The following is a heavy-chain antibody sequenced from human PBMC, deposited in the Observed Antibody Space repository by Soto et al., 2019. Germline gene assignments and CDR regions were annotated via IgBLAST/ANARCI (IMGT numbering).Heavy chain of an antibody. CDR3: ARRYSSSWYYFDY. J-gene: IGHJ4*02. Sequence: SETLSLTCTVSGGSVSSGSYYWSWIRQPAGKGLEWIGYIYYSGSTNYNPPLKSRVTISVDTSKNQFSLKLSSVTAADTAVYYCARRYSSSWYYFDYWGQGTLVTVPS. D-gene: IGHD6-13*01. CDR1: GGSVSSGSYY. CDR2: IYYSGST. V-gene: IGHV4-61*01.